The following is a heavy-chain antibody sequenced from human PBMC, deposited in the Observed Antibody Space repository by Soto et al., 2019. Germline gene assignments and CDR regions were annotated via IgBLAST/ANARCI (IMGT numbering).Heavy chain of an antibody. J-gene: IGHJ6*02. Sequence: TLSLTCTVSGGSISSGGYYWSWIRQHPGEGLEWIGYISYSGSTYYNPSLKGRVTISVDTSEKQFSLRLSSVSAADTAVYYCARVPRANRGRDYYGMDVWGQGTTVTVS. CDR3: ARVPRANRGRDYYGMDV. CDR2: ISYSGST. V-gene: IGHV4-31*03. D-gene: IGHD3-10*01. CDR1: GGSISSGGYY.